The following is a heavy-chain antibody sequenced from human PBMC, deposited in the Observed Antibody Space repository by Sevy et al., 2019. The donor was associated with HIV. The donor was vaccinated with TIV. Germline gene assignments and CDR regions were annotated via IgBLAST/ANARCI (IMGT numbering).Heavy chain of an antibody. J-gene: IGHJ6*02. V-gene: IGHV3-23*01. CDR1: GFTFSTYA. CDR2: ISGSGGST. CDR3: AKGDRTFYGLDV. Sequence: GGSLRLSCAASGFTFSTYAMSWVRQAPGKGLEGVSGISGSGGSTYYADSLKGRFSIFGDNSKNTLSRQMNSLRAEDTAVYYGAKGDRTFYGLDVWGQGTTVTVSS. D-gene: IGHD2-15*01.